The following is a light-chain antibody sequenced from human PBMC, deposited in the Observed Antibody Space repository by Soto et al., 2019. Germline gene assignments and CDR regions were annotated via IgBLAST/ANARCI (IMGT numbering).Light chain of an antibody. Sequence: QSVLTQPPSLSAAPGQTVTISCSGSTSNIGNNYVSWYRQLPGTAPKLLIYDTYKRTSGIPDRFSGSKSGTSATLVITGLQTGDEADYYCGTWDSSLSAHVFGPGTKLTVL. CDR3: GTWDSSLSAHV. V-gene: IGLV1-51*01. CDR1: TSNIGNNY. CDR2: DTY. J-gene: IGLJ1*01.